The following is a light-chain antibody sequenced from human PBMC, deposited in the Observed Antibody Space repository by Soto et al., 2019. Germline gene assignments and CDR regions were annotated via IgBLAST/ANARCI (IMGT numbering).Light chain of an antibody. CDR1: QSIDTY. CDR2: AVS. V-gene: IGKV1-39*01. CDR3: QQSYSIPVT. Sequence: DLQMTQSPSSLSASIGDRVTITCRASQSIDTYLNWYQQKPGKAPNLLIYAVSNLESGVPSRISGSGSGTDFTLTITSLEVEDFATYYCQQSYSIPVTFGGGTRVEIK. J-gene: IGKJ4*01.